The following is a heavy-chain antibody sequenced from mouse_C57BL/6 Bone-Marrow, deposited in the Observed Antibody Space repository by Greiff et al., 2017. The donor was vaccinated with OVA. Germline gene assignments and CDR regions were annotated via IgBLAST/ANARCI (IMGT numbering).Heavy chain of an antibody. V-gene: IGHV1-81*01. CDR2: IYPRSGNT. J-gene: IGHJ2*01. CDR1: GYTFTSYG. D-gene: IGHD6-5*01. Sequence: VKLMESGAELARPGASVKLSCKASGYTFTSYGISWVKQRTGQGLEWIGEIYPRSGNTYYNEKFKGKATLTADKSSSTAYMELRSLTSEDSAVYFCARGAYGYWGQGTTLTVSS. CDR3: ARGAYGY.